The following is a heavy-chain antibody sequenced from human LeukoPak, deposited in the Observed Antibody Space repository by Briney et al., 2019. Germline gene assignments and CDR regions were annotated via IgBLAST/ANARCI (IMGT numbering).Heavy chain of an antibody. CDR3: ASDRWSFRITIFGVVPRAFDI. D-gene: IGHD3-3*01. J-gene: IGHJ3*02. Sequence: ASVKVSCKASGYTFTSYYMHWVRQAPGQGLEWMGIINPSGGSTSYAQKFQGRVTMTRDTSTSTVYMELSSLRSEDAAVYYCASDRWSFRITIFGVVPRAFDIWGQGTMVTVSS. CDR2: INPSGGST. V-gene: IGHV1-46*01. CDR1: GYTFTSYY.